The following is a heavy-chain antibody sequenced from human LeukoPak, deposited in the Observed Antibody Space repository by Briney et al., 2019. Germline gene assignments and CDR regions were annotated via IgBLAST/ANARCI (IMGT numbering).Heavy chain of an antibody. V-gene: IGHV4-59*01. Sequence: PSETLSLTCTVSGGSISSYYLSWIRQPPGKGLESIGYVYYSGSTSYNPSLKSRVTISIDTSKNQFSLKLNSVTAADTAVYYCARAAYSSGLYFFDSWGQGTLVTVSS. CDR3: ARAAYSSGLYFFDS. D-gene: IGHD3-22*01. J-gene: IGHJ4*02. CDR1: GGSISSYY. CDR2: VYYSGST.